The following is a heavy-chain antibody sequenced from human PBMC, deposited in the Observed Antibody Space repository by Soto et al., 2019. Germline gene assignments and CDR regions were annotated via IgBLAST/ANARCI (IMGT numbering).Heavy chain of an antibody. D-gene: IGHD5-12*01. CDR3: ARHLSESGYDLNY. J-gene: IGHJ4*02. CDR1: GAYITSDSYY. V-gene: IGHV4-39*01. CDR2: IYFSGST. Sequence: SSETLSLTCTVSGAYITSDSYYWAWIRQPPGKGLEWIGSIYFSGSTYYNSALKSRLAISIDMSKNQFSLNLSSVTDADTAVYYCARHLSESGYDLNYWGQGTTVTVSS.